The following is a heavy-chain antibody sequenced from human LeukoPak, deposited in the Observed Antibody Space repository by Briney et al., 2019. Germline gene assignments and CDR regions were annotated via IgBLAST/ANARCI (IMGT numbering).Heavy chain of an antibody. V-gene: IGHV1-69*04. Sequence: SVKVSCKASGGTFSSYAISWVRQAPGQGLEWMGSIIPILGIANYAQKFQGRVTITADKSTSTAYMELSSLRSEDTAVYYCASDIPDNYGGNLYYFDYWGQGTLVTVSS. D-gene: IGHD4-23*01. J-gene: IGHJ4*02. CDR2: IIPILGIA. CDR1: GGTFSSYA. CDR3: ASDIPDNYGGNLYYFDY.